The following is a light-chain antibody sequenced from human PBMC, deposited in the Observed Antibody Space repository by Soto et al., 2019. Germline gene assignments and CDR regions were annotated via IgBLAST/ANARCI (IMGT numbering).Light chain of an antibody. Sequence: DIQMTQSPSSLSASVGDRVTITCRASQAVRNYVAWYQQKPGKVPKLLIYDTSTLPSGVPSRFSGSGSGTDFTLTISSLQPEDFATYYCQSDNSVPYTFGPGTKVD. J-gene: IGKJ3*01. CDR1: QAVRNY. V-gene: IGKV1-27*01. CDR3: QSDNSVPYT. CDR2: DTS.